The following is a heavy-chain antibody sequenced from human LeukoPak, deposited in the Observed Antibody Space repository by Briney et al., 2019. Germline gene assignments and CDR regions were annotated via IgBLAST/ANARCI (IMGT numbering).Heavy chain of an antibody. CDR3: ARGGFYYESRARTFLDY. J-gene: IGHJ4*02. Sequence: ASVKVSCKASGYTHSEYYMYWVRQAPGQGLEWMGWINPNNGDTNYAQKFQGRVTMTIDTSISTAYMELSRLTSDDTAVYYYARGGFYYESRARTFLDYWGQGTLVTVSS. V-gene: IGHV1-2*02. CDR2: INPNNGDT. D-gene: IGHD3-22*01. CDR1: GYTHSEYY.